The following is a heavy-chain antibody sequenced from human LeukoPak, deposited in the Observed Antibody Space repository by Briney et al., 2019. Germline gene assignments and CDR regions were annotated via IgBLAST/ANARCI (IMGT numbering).Heavy chain of an antibody. CDR2: IYYSGST. CDR3: ARLHYYDSSGYSTTFDY. CDR1: GGSISSSSYY. V-gene: IGHV4-39*01. D-gene: IGHD3-22*01. J-gene: IGHJ4*02. Sequence: PSETLSLTCTVSGGSISSSSYYWGWIRQPPGRGLEWIGSIYYSGSTYYNPSLKSRVTISVDTSKNQFSLKLSSVTAADTAVYYCARLHYYDSSGYSTTFDYWGQGTLVTVSS.